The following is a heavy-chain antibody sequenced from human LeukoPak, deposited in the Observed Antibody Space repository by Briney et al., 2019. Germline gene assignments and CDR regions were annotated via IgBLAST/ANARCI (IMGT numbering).Heavy chain of an antibody. V-gene: IGHV3-74*01. Sequence: GGSLRLSCAASGFTFSTYWMHWVRQPPGKGLVWVSRINTDGSSTDYADSVKGRFTISRDNAKNTLYLQMNSLRAEDTAVYYCASRACSSTSCYYYWGQGTLVTVSS. D-gene: IGHD2-2*01. CDR3: ASRACSSTSCYYY. CDR2: INTDGSST. J-gene: IGHJ4*02. CDR1: GFTFSTYW.